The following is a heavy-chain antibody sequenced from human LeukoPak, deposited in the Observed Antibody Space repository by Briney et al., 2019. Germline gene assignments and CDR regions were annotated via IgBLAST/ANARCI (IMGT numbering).Heavy chain of an antibody. D-gene: IGHD1-1*01. J-gene: IGHJ3*02. V-gene: IGHV3-48*04. Sequence: PGGSLRLSCAASGFTFSSYSMNWVRQAPGKGLEWVSYISSSSSTIYYADSVKGRFTISRDNAKNSLYLQMNSLRAEDTAVYYCARALYTDAFDIWGQGTMVTVSS. CDR3: ARALYTDAFDI. CDR1: GFTFSSYS. CDR2: ISSSSSTI.